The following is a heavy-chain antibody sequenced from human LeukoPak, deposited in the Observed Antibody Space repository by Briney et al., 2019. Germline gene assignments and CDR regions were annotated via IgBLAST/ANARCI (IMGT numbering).Heavy chain of an antibody. Sequence: PGGSLRLSYAASGFTFSSYGMHWVRQAPGKGLEWAAFIRYDGSNKYYADSVKGRFAISRDNSKNTLYLQMNSLRAEDTAVYYCAKVDTLSYYYYMDVWGKGTTVTISS. CDR3: AKVDTLSYYYYMDV. CDR2: IRYDGSNK. J-gene: IGHJ6*03. CDR1: GFTFSSYG. V-gene: IGHV3-30*02. D-gene: IGHD5-18*01.